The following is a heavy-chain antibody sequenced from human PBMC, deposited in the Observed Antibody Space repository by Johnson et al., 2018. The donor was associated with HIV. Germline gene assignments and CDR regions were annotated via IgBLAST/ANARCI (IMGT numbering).Heavy chain of an antibody. Sequence: MLLVESGGGVVQPGMSLRLSCAASGFTFSNYAMHWVRQVPGKGLEWVSYTSSSGNTIYYADSVKGRVTISRENAKKSLYLQMNSLRAEDPAVYYCARDKGRGAFDIWGQGTMVTVSS. CDR2: TSSSGNTI. D-gene: IGHD3-10*01. CDR1: GFTFSNYA. J-gene: IGHJ3*02. V-gene: IGHV3-48*03. CDR3: ARDKGRGAFDI.